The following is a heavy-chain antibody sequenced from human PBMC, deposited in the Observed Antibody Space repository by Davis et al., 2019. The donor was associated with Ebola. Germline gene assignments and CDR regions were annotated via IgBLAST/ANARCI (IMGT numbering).Heavy chain of an antibody. CDR1: GYTFTSYG. CDR3: ARDRGMVAAYLIDY. J-gene: IGHJ4*02. Sequence: VKVSCKAFGYTFTSYGISWVRQAPGQGLEWMGWISAYNGNTNYAQKLQGRVTMTTDTSTSTAYMEVRSLRSDDTAVYYCARDRGMVAAYLIDYWGQGTLVTVSS. CDR2: ISAYNGNT. V-gene: IGHV1-18*01. D-gene: IGHD1-26*01.